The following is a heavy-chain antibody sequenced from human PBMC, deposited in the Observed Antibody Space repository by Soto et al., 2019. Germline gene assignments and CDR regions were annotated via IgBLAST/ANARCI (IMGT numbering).Heavy chain of an antibody. D-gene: IGHD3-3*01. CDR2: ISYDGSNK. Sequence: GGSLRLSCAASGFTFSSYAMHWVRQAPGKGLEWVAVISYDGSNKYYADSVKGRFTISRDNSKNTLYLQMNSLRAEDTAVYYCARDRFLEWLLPNYYYYYGMDVWGQGTTVTVSS. CDR1: GFTFSSYA. V-gene: IGHV3-30-3*01. CDR3: ARDRFLEWLLPNYYYYYGMDV. J-gene: IGHJ6*02.